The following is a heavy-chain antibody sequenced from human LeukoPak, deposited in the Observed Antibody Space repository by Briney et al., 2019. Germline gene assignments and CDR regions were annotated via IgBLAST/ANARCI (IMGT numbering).Heavy chain of an antibody. J-gene: IGHJ6*02. V-gene: IGHV3-48*03. CDR3: ARDLSLPAAIYDYYYGMDV. CDR1: GFTFSSYE. D-gene: IGHD2-2*01. Sequence: GGSLRLSCAASGFTFSSYEMNWVRQAPGKGLEWVSYISSSGSTIYYADSVKGRFTISRDNAKNSLYLQMNSLRAEDTAVYYCARDLSLPAAIYDYYYGMDVWGQGTTVTVSS. CDR2: ISSSGSTI.